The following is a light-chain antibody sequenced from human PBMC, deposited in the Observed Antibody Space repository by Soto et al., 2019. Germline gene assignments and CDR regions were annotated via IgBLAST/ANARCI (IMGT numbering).Light chain of an antibody. V-gene: IGKV3-11*01. CDR3: QQRSNWPSLT. J-gene: IGKJ4*01. CDR1: QSVSSY. CDR2: DAS. Sequence: EIVFTQSPATLSLSPGERATLSCRASQSVSSYSAWYQQKPGQAPRLLIYDASNRATGIPARFSGSGSGTDFTLTISSLEPEDFEVYYCQQRSNWPSLTFGGGNKVEIK.